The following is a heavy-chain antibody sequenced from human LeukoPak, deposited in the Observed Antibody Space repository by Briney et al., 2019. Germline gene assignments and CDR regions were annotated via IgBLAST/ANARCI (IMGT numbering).Heavy chain of an antibody. CDR3: AMGHLGLWEYYYYYMDV. V-gene: IGHV1-46*01. J-gene: IGHJ6*03. D-gene: IGHD3-16*01. Sequence: ASVKVSCKASGYTFTSYYMHWVRQAPGQGLEWMGIINPSGGSTSYAQKFQGRVTMTRDTSTSTVYMELSSLRSEDTAVYYCAMGHLGLWEYYYYYMDVWGKGTTVTVSS. CDR1: GYTFTSYY. CDR2: INPSGGST.